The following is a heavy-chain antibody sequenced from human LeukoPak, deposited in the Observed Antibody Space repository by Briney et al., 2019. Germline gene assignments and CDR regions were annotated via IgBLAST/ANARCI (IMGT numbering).Heavy chain of an antibody. CDR3: ARLMFLWPPIYFDY. CDR1: GFTFSSYA. CDR2: VNEDGTEK. Sequence: PGGSLRLSCAASGFTFSSYAMSWVRQAPGKGLEWVASVNEDGTEKYSVDSVKGRFTISRDNTHTSLTLQMNSLRAEDTAVYYCARLMFLWPPIYFDYWGQGTLVTVSS. J-gene: IGHJ4*02. V-gene: IGHV3-7*01. D-gene: IGHD2-8*01.